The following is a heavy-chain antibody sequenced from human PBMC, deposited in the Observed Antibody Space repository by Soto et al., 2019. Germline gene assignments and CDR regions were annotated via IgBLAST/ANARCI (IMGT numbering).Heavy chain of an antibody. J-gene: IGHJ4*02. CDR3: ATGDCSGGRCYRGFDY. CDR2: VSASGSIT. V-gene: IGHV3-23*01. D-gene: IGHD2-15*01. CDR1: GFTFSSYD. Sequence: EVQVLESGGGLVQPGGSLRLSCAASGFTFSSYDMNWVRQAPGTGLEWVSGVSASGSITSYADSAKGRFTISRDNAKNTGFLQMTGVRAEDTAVYLCATGDCSGGRCYRGFDYWGQGTLVTVSS.